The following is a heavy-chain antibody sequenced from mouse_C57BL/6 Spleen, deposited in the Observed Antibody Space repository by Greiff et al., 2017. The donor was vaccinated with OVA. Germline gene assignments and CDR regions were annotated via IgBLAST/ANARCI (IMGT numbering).Heavy chain of an antibody. V-gene: IGHV14-1*01. CDR1: GFNIKDYY. J-gene: IGHJ2*01. CDR2: IDPEDGDT. CDR3: TTYYSTQEVY. D-gene: IGHD2-5*01. Sequence: VQLQQSGAELVRPGASVKLSCTASGFNIKDYYMHWVKQRPEQGLEWIGRIDPEDGDTEYAPKFQGKATMTADTSSHTAYLQLSSLTSEDTAVYYCTTYYSTQEVYWGQGTTLTVSS.